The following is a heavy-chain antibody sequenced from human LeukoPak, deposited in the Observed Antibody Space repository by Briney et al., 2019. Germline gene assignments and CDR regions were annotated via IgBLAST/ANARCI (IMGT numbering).Heavy chain of an antibody. CDR2: INPSGGST. Sequence: ASVKVSCKASGYTFTSYYMHWVRQAPGQGLEWMGIINPSGGSTNYAQKFQGRVTITADESTSTAYMELSSLRSEDTAVYYCASGLQSRDMYSSSSGLGGIGAFDIWGQGTMVTVSS. J-gene: IGHJ3*02. CDR1: GYTFTSYY. D-gene: IGHD6-6*01. CDR3: ASGLQSRDMYSSSSGLGGIGAFDI. V-gene: IGHV1-46*01.